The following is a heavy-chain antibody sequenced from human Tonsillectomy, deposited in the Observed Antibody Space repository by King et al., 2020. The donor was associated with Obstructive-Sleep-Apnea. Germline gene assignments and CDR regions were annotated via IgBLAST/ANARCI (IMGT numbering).Heavy chain of an antibody. V-gene: IGHV4-34*01. CDR3: ASGEVYYGDYDY. CDR1: GGSFNVYS. J-gene: IGHJ4*02. D-gene: IGHD4-17*01. CDR2: INHSVSA. Sequence: VQLQQWGAGLLKPSETLSLTCAVSGGSFNVYSLNWIRQPPGKGLEWIGEINHSVSATYNPSLKNRVTISRDTSKNQFSLKLRSATAADTAVYYCASGEVYYGDYDYWGQGTLVIVSS.